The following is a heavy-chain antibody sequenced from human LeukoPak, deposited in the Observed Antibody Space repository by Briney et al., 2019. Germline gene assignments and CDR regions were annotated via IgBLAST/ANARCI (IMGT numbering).Heavy chain of an antibody. CDR1: GGSISSGDYY. D-gene: IGHD4-17*01. CDR3: AREDDYGDAPIL. J-gene: IGHJ4*02. Sequence: PSETLSLTCTVSGGSISSGDYYWSWIRQPPGKGLEWIGYIYYSGSTYYNPSLKSRVTISVDTSKNQFSLKLSSVTAADTAVYYCAREDDYGDAPILWGQGTLVTVSS. V-gene: IGHV4-30-4*01. CDR2: IYYSGST.